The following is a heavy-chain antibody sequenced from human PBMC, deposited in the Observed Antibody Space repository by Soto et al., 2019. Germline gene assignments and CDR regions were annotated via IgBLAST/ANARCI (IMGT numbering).Heavy chain of an antibody. V-gene: IGHV1-69*02. Sequence: CKASAGSFRIYILIWVGQAPGQGLEWMGRIIPILGIANYAQKFQGRVTITADRSTSTAYMELSSLRSEDTAVYYCASDNRPQSLFDSRVQGNLVTVSS. D-gene: IGHD1-20*01. CDR2: IIPILGIA. CDR1: AGSFRIYI. CDR3: ASDNRPQSLFDS. J-gene: IGHJ5*01.